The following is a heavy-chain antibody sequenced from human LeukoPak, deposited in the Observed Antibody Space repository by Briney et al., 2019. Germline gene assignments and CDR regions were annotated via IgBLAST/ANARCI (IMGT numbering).Heavy chain of an antibody. Sequence: SVKVSCKASGGTFSSYAISWVRQAPGQGLEWMGRIIPIFGTANYAQKFQGRVTITTDESTSTAYMELSSLRSEDTAVYYCARVPTRYQIDAFDIWGQGTMVTVSS. CDR1: GGTFSSYA. CDR3: ARVPTRYQIDAFDI. V-gene: IGHV1-69*05. CDR2: IIPIFGTA. J-gene: IGHJ3*02. D-gene: IGHD5-24*01.